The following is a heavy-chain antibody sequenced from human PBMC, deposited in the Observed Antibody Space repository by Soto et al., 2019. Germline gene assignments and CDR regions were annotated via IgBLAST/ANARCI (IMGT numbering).Heavy chain of an antibody. CDR3: ARHALGSWRWDY. J-gene: IGHJ4*02. Sequence: QMQLQESGPGLVKPSATLSLTSTISGDSISSSRYFWAWIRQPQGRGLEWIGSSCYSGSPYYNPSPKSRVTISVDTSKNPFSLKLSSVTAADTAVYYCARHALGSWRWDYWGQGTLVTVSS. CDR1: GDSISSSRYF. V-gene: IGHV4-39*01. CDR2: SCYSGSP.